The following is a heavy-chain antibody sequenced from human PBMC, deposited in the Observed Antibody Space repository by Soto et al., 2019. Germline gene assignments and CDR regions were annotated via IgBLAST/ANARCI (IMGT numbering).Heavy chain of an antibody. CDR1: GYTFTTYY. CDR3: PRVVVPTTATTSNWFDP. D-gene: IGHD4-17*01. J-gene: IGHJ5*02. CDR2: INPSGGST. Sequence: QVQLVQSGADVKEPGASVKVSCKASGYTFTTYYLHWVRQAPGQGLEWMGIINPSGGSTNYAQRFQGRVTMTSDTSTSTVYMELSSLRADDTAVYYCPRVVVPTTATTSNWFDPWGQGTLVTVSS. V-gene: IGHV1-46*01.